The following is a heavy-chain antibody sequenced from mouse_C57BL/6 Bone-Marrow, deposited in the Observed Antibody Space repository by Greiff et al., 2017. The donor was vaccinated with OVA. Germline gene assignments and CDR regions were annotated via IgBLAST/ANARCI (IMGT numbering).Heavy chain of an antibody. CDR1: GFTFSDYG. CDR3: ARGSYYDGSGWLAY. CDR2: ISSGSSTI. D-gene: IGHD1-1*01. J-gene: IGHJ3*01. V-gene: IGHV5-17*01. Sequence: DVKLVESGGGLVKPGGSLKLSCAASGFTFSDYGMHWVRQAPEKGLEWVAYISSGSSTIYYADTVKGRFTISRDNAKNTLFLQMTSLRSEDTAMEYCARGSYYDGSGWLAYWGQGTLVTVSA.